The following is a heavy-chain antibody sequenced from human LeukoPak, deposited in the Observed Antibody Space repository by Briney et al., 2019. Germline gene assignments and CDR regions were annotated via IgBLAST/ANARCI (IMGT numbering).Heavy chain of an antibody. CDR1: GFTVSSNY. Sequence: GGSLRLSCAASGFTVSSNYMSWVRQAPGKGLEWVSIIYRDGDTYYTDSVKGRFSISRDISENTVYLQMNSLRAEDTAVYYCARLISAYYADYWGQGALVTVSS. CDR2: IYRDGDT. CDR3: ARLISAYYADY. V-gene: IGHV3-66*01. J-gene: IGHJ4*02. D-gene: IGHD1-26*01.